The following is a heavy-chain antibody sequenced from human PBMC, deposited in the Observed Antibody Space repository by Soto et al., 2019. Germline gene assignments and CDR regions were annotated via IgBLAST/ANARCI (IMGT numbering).Heavy chain of an antibody. CDR1: GGTFSSYA. Sequence: QVQLVQSGAEVKKPGSSVKVSCKASGGTFSSYAISWVRQAPGQGLEWMGGIIPIFGTANYAQKFQGRVTITADESTSTADMELSSLRSEDTAVYYCARASRDQQWLVHFDYWGQGTLVTVSS. V-gene: IGHV1-69*12. CDR2: IIPIFGTA. D-gene: IGHD6-19*01. J-gene: IGHJ4*02. CDR3: ARASRDQQWLVHFDY.